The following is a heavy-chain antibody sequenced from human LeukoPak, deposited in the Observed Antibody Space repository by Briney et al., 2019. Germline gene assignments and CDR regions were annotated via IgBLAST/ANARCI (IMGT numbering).Heavy chain of an antibody. CDR2: ISAYNGNT. J-gene: IGHJ4*02. CDR1: GYTFTSYG. D-gene: IGHD3-3*01. CDR3: AADLSLTVLRFLEWLPIDY. Sequence: ASVKVSCKASGYTFTSYGISWVRQAPGQGLEWMGWISAYNGNTNYAQKLQGRVTMTTDTSTSTAYMELRSLRSEDTAVYYCAADLSLTVLRFLEWLPIDYWGQGTLVTVSS. V-gene: IGHV1-18*01.